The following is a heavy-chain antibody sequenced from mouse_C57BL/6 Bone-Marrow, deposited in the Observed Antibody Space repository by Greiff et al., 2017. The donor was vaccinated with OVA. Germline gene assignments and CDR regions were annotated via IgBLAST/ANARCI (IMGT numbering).Heavy chain of an antibody. J-gene: IGHJ1*03. CDR2: IQPNSGST. D-gene: IGHD1-1*01. CDR3: AKKTTDWYVDV. CDR1: GYTFTSYW. Sequence: QVQLQQSGAELARPGASVTLSCNASGYTFTSYWMYWVQQRTGQGLEWIGMIQPNSGSTNYNEKSKSKARLTVDKSSSTAYMQLSILTSEDSAVYYCAKKTTDWYVDVWGTGTTVTVSS. V-gene: IGHV1-64*01.